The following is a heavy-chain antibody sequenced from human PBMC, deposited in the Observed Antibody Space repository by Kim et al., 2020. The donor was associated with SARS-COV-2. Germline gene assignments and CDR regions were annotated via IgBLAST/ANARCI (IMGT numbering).Heavy chain of an antibody. J-gene: IGHJ4*02. CDR3: TRWADY. CDR2: YGGTR. Sequence: YGGTREYAATVKGRFAITRDESQSIAYLQMNSLKTEDTAVYYCTRWADYWGQGTLVTVSS. V-gene: IGHV3-49*02.